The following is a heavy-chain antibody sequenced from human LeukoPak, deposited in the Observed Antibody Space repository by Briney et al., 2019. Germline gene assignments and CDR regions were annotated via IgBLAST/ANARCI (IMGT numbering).Heavy chain of an antibody. Sequence: SETLSLTCTVSGGSIGSDSWSWIRRAPGKRLEWIGNIYYSGSTNYNPSLRSRVTISVDTSKNQFSLKLSSVTAADTAVYYCARGGYCSGGSCYLTWFDPWGQGTLVTVSS. CDR2: IYYSGST. J-gene: IGHJ5*02. CDR3: ARGGYCSGGSCYLTWFDP. V-gene: IGHV4-59*12. CDR1: GGSIGSDS. D-gene: IGHD2-15*01.